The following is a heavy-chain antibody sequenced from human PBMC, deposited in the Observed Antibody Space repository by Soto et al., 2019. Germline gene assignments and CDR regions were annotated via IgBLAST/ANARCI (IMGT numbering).Heavy chain of an antibody. CDR2: IKSKTVGGTT. D-gene: IGHD6-19*01. CDR3: TTYSGWDY. J-gene: IGHJ4*02. V-gene: IGHV3-15*07. CDR1: GFTFSNAW. Sequence: GGSLRLSCAASGFTFSNAWMNWVRQAPGKGLEWVGRIKSKTVGGTTDYAAPVKGRFTISRDDSKNTLYLQMNSLKTEDTAVYYCTTYSGWDYWGQGTLVTVSS.